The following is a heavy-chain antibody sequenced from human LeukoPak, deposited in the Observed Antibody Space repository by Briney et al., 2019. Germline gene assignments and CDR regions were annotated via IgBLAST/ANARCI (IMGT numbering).Heavy chain of an antibody. CDR1: GGSFSGYY. CDR3: ARGATYYDFWRGYYSKFYFDY. CDR2: INHSGST. Sequence: SETLSLTCAVYGGSFSGYYWSWIRQPPGKGLEWIGEINHSGSTNYNPSLKSRATISVDTSKNQFSLKLSSATAADTAVYYCARGATYYDFWRGYYSKFYFDYWGQGTLVTVSS. J-gene: IGHJ4*02. D-gene: IGHD3-3*01. V-gene: IGHV4-34*01.